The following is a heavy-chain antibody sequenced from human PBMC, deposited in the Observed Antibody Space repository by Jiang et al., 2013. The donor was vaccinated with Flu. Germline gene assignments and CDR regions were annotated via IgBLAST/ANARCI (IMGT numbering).Heavy chain of an antibody. D-gene: IGHD2-21*02. CDR3: ARSPPGCGGDCWFDP. V-gene: IGHV1-2*04. Sequence: SGAEVKKPGASVKVSCKASGYTFTGYYMHWVRQAPGQGLEWMGWINPNSGGTNYAQKFQGWVTMTRDTSISTAYMELSRLRSDDTAVYYCARSPPGCGGDCWFDPWGQGTLVTVSS. CDR2: INPNSGGT. CDR1: GYTFTGYY. J-gene: IGHJ5*02.